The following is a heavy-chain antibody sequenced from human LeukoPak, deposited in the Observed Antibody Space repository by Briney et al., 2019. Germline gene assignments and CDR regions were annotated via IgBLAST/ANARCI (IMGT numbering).Heavy chain of an antibody. V-gene: IGHV5-51*01. D-gene: IGHD5-18*01. J-gene: IGHJ2*01. Sequence: HGESLKISCEGSGYTFTKYWIGWVRQMPGKGLEWMRIIHPGDSHTWYSPSFQGQVTISADKCISMAYLQWSSLKASDTAMYFCARQSGMTAKSWYFDLWGRGTLVTVSS. CDR1: GYTFTKYW. CDR2: IHPGDSHT. CDR3: ARQSGMTAKSWYFDL.